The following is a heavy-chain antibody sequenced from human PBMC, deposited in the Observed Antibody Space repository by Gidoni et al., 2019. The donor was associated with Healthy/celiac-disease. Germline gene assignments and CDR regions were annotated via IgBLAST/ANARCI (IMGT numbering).Heavy chain of an antibody. D-gene: IGHD3-10*01. J-gene: IGHJ4*02. V-gene: IGHV3-21*01. Sequence: EVQLVESGGGLVKPGGSLRLSCAASGFTFSSYSMNWVRQAPGKGLEWVSSISSSSIYIYYADSVKGRFTISRDNAKNSLYLQMNSLRAEDTAVYYCARYYYGSGSDPYYFDYWGQGTLVTVSS. CDR2: ISSSSIYI. CDR3: ARYYYGSGSDPYYFDY. CDR1: GFTFSSYS.